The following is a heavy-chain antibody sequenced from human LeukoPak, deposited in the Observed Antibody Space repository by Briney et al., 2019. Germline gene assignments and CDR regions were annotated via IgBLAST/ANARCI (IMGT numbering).Heavy chain of an antibody. CDR2: MSPTSGNT. Sequence: ASVKVSCKASGYTFTTYDINWVRQATGQGLEWLGWMSPTSGNTAYAQTFQGRVTMTWDTPISTAYMELSSLRAEDTAVYYCSRGNTVSGDYWGQGTLVPVSS. D-gene: IGHD6-19*01. V-gene: IGHV1-8*01. CDR3: SRGNTVSGDY. CDR1: GYTFTTYD. J-gene: IGHJ4*02.